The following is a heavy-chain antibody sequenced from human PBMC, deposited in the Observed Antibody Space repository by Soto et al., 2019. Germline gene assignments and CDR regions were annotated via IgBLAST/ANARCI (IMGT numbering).Heavy chain of an antibody. D-gene: IGHD2-2*01. V-gene: IGHV3-30-3*01. CDR2: ISYDGSNK. CDR3: ARESIVVVPAATTYYYYGMDV. CDR1: GFTFSSYA. J-gene: IGHJ6*02. Sequence: LRLSCAASGFTFSSYAMHWVRQAPGKGLEWVAVISYDGSNKYYADSVKGRFTISRDNSKNTLYLQMNSLRAEDTAVYYCARESIVVVPAATTYYYYGMDVWGQGTTVTVSS.